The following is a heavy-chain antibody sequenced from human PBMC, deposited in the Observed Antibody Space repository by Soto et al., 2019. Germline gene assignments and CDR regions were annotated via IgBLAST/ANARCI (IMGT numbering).Heavy chain of an antibody. V-gene: IGHV4-59*01. J-gene: IGHJ4*02. CDR3: AREGNLGRWLQPLDY. Sequence: PSETLSLTCTVSGDSISIYSWSWIRQPPGKGLEWIGNIHYNGNTKYNPSLKSRVTMSVDTSKNQFSLKLISVTAADTAVYYCAREGNLGRWLQPLDYWGQGTLVTVSS. CDR1: GDSISIYS. CDR2: IHYNGNT. D-gene: IGHD5-12*01.